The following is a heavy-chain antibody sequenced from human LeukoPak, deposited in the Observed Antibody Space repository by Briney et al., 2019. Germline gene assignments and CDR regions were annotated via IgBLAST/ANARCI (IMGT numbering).Heavy chain of an antibody. CDR1: GFTFSSYA. CDR3: ARDGGEEWELLGDFDY. J-gene: IGHJ4*02. Sequence: TGGSLRLSCAASGFTFSSYAMSWVRQAPGKGLEWVSAISGSGGSTYYADSVKGRFTISRDNSKNTLYLQMNSLRAEDTAVYYCARDGGEEWELLGDFDYWGQGTLVTVSS. V-gene: IGHV3-23*01. CDR2: ISGSGGST. D-gene: IGHD1-26*01.